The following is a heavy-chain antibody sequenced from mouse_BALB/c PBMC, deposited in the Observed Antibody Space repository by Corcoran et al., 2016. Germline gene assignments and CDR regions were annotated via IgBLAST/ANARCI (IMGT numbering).Heavy chain of an antibody. CDR1: GYSFTSYS. D-gene: IGHD2-12*01. CDR3: ARGSYDWFAY. CDR2: IFPGSGNT. J-gene: IGHJ3*01. V-gene: IGHV1-66*01. Sequence: QVQLQQSGPELVKPGASVKISCKASGYSFTSYSIHWVKQRPGQGLEWIGWIFPGSGNTKYNEKFKGKATLTADTSSSTAYMQLSSLTSEDSAVYFCARGSYDWFAYWGQGTLVTVSA.